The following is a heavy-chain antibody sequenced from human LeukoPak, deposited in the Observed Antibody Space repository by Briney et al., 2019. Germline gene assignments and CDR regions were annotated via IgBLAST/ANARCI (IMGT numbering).Heavy chain of an antibody. CDR3: ARGPGSSWYKGAFDI. V-gene: IGHV4-34*01. CDR1: GGSFRGYY. J-gene: IGHJ3*02. D-gene: IGHD6-13*01. Sequence: SSETLSLTCAVYGGSFRGYYWSWLRQPPGKGREGFGELNHSGSTNYNPPLKRRVTISVDTSRNQSSLKLSSVPAAATAVYYCARGPGSSWYKGAFDIWGQGTMVTVSS. CDR2: LNHSGST.